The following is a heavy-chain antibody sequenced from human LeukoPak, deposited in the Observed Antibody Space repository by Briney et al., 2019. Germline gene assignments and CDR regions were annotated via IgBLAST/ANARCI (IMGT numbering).Heavy chain of an antibody. CDR3: ARPLGLAAFDI. V-gene: IGHV4-39*01. CDR1: GGSISSSSYY. CDR2: IYYSGST. Sequence: SETLSLTCTVSGGSISSSSYYWGWIRQPPGKGLEWIGSIYYSGSTYYNPSLKSRVTISVDTSKNQFSLKLSSVTAADTAVYYCARPLGLAAFDIRGQGTMVTVSS. J-gene: IGHJ3*02.